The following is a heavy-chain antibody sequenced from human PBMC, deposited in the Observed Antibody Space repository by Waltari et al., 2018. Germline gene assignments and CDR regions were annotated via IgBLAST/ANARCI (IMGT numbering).Heavy chain of an antibody. J-gene: IGHJ4*02. CDR2: ISMYGSIV. V-gene: IGHV3-74*01. D-gene: IGHD6-19*01. CDR1: GFTFSHSW. Sequence: EVQLVESGGGLVQPGGSLRLSCAAYGFTFSHSWMYWFRQSPGKGLVWVSRISMYGSIVNYADSVKGRFTISRDNAKSTLFLQMNSLRVDDTALYYCVTTGVAGFYWGQGTRVTVSS. CDR3: VTTGVAGFY.